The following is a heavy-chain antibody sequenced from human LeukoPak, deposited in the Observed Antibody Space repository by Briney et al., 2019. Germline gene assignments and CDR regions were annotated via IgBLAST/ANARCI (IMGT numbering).Heavy chain of an antibody. CDR2: MNPNSGNT. J-gene: IGHJ4*02. Sequence: ASVKVSCKASGYTFTSYDINWVRQAPGQGLEWMGWMNPNSGNTGYAQKFQGRVTMTRNTSISTAYMELSSLRSEDTAVYYCARGSIVAHSDFDYWGQGTLVTVSS. V-gene: IGHV1-8*01. CDR1: GYTFTSYD. CDR3: ARGSIVAHSDFDY. D-gene: IGHD3-22*01.